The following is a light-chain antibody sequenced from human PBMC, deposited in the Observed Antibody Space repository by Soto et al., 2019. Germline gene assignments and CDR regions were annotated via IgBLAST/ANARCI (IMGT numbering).Light chain of an antibody. Sequence: EIVLTQSPGTLSLSPGERATLYFSASQSISSSYLAWYQQKPGQAPRLLVYGASSRATGIADRFSGSGSGTDFTLTISRLEPEDFAVYYCQQYGSSPRTFGQGTKVDIK. CDR3: QQYGSSPRT. CDR2: GAS. V-gene: IGKV3-20*01. CDR1: QSISSSY. J-gene: IGKJ1*01.